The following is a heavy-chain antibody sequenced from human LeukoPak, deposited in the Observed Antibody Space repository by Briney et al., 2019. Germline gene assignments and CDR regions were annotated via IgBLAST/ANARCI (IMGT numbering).Heavy chain of an antibody. CDR1: GFTFSSYA. V-gene: IGHV3-23*01. CDR3: AKRLSRSGYENSVLFDY. CDR2: ISGSGGST. Sequence: GGSLRLSCAASGFTFSSYAMSWVRQAPGKGLEWVSAISGSGGSTYYADSVKGRFTISRDNSKNTLYLQMNSLRAEDTAVYYCAKRLSRSGYENSVLFDYWGQGTLVTVSS. J-gene: IGHJ4*02. D-gene: IGHD5-12*01.